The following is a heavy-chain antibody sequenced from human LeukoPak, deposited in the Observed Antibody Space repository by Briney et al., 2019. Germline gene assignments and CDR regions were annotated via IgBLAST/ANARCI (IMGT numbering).Heavy chain of an antibody. CDR1: GFTFSSYA. Sequence: GGSLRLSCAASGFTFSSYAMSWVPQAPGKGLEWVSGISAGGCSTYYADSVKGRFTISRDNSENTLYLQMNSLRAEDTAVYYCAKDRDGGVTTRAKGFDYWGQGTLVTVSS. CDR2: ISAGGCST. J-gene: IGHJ4*02. CDR3: AKDRDGGVTTRAKGFDY. D-gene: IGHD4-11*01. V-gene: IGHV3-23*01.